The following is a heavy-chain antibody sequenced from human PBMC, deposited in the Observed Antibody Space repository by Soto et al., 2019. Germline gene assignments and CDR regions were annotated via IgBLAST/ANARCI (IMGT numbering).Heavy chain of an antibody. J-gene: IGHJ6*02. CDR2: ISGSGGST. D-gene: IGHD2-21*02. V-gene: IGHV3-23*01. Sequence: PGGSLRLSCAASGFTFSSYAMSWVRQAPGKGLEWVSAISGSGGSTYYADSVKGRFTISRDNSKNTLYLQMNSLRAEDTAVYYCAKAQGVCGGDCRVNYYYYGMDVWGQGTTVTVSS. CDR1: GFTFSSYA. CDR3: AKAQGVCGGDCRVNYYYYGMDV.